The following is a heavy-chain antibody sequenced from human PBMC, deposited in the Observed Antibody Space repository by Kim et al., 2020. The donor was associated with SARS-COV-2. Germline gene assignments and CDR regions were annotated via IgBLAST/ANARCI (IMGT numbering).Heavy chain of an antibody. V-gene: IGHV4-59*01. CDR3: ARDRMGATGSYNWFDP. J-gene: IGHJ5*02. Sequence: PKSRVTISVDTSKKQFSLKLSSVTAADTAVYYCARDRMGATGSYNWFDPWGQGTLVTVSS. D-gene: IGHD1-26*01.